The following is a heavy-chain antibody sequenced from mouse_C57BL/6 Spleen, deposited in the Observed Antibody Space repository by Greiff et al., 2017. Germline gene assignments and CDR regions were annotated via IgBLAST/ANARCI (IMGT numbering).Heavy chain of an antibody. J-gene: IGHJ2*01. V-gene: IGHV1-58*01. CDR1: GYTFTSYG. Sequence: EVQLQQSGAELVRPGSSVKMSCKTSGYTFTSYGINWVKQRPGQGLEWIGYIYIGNGYTKYNEKFKGKATLTSDTSSRTAYMQLSSLTSEDSAIYFCARSEVLFDYWGQGTTLTVSS. CDR2: IYIGNGYT. D-gene: IGHD2-14*01. CDR3: ARSEVLFDY.